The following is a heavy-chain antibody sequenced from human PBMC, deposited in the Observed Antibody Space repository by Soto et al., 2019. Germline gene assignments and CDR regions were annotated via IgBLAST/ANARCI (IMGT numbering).Heavy chain of an antibody. D-gene: IGHD6-19*01. V-gene: IGHV4-30-4*01. CDR1: GGSISGGVGGLYY. CDR2: IYDSGST. Sequence: SETLSLTCTVSGGSISGGVGGLYYWSWIRQPPGKGLEWIGYIYDSGSTYYNPSLKSRVTISVDTSKNKFSLRLSSVTAEDTAVYYCARDLYSIGRDSYLQHWGQGTLVTVSS. J-gene: IGHJ1*01. CDR3: ARDLYSIGRDSYLQH.